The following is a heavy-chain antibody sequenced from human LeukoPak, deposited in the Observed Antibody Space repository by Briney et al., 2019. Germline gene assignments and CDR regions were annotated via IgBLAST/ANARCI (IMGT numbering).Heavy chain of an antibody. J-gene: IGHJ4*02. CDR1: GFTFSTTG. V-gene: IGHV3-30*04. CDR2: ISPDGSTT. CDR3: ATEGEEWTNFDY. Sequence: QPVRSLRLSCAASGFTFSTTGLHWVRQAPGKGLEWVAMISPDGSTTFYTDSMKGRLTISRDNSNNTLYLQMNSLRLEDTALYYCATEGEEWTNFDYWGQGTLVTVSS. D-gene: IGHD3-3*01.